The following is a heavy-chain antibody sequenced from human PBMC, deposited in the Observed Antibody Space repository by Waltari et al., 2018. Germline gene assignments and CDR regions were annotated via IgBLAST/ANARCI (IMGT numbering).Heavy chain of an antibody. CDR1: GYTFTDYN. CDR3: ARGFCSGGSCYGGG. CDR2: NTPKSGDI. V-gene: IGHV1-2*02. Sequence: QVQLVQSGTEVKTPGASVKVSCKASGYTFTDYNVHWMRQAPGQGLEWKGWNTPKSGDIIYAQKFQGRVTMTRDTSIRTAYMELRSLTSDDTAVYYCARGFCSGGSCYGGGWGQGTLVTVSS. D-gene: IGHD2-15*01. J-gene: IGHJ4*02.